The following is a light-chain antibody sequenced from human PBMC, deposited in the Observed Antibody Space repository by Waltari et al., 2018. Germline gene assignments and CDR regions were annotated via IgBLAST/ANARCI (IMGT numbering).Light chain of an antibody. CDR2: DAS. CDR1: SGAVTSRPY. V-gene: IGLV7-46*01. J-gene: IGLJ2*01. CDR3: LLSYSGTVI. Sequence: QAVVTQEPSLTVSPGGTVTLTCGPSSGAVTSRPYPYWLQQKTGQAHRKLIYDASNKNSWTPARFSGSLLGGIAALTLSGAQPEDEAEYYCLLSYSGTVIFGGGTKLTVL.